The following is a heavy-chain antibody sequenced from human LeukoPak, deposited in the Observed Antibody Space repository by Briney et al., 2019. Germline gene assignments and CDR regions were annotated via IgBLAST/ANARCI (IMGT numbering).Heavy chain of an antibody. V-gene: IGHV3-7*01. D-gene: IGHD3-10*02. CDR2: VRQDGGEG. CDR1: GFTFNTYW. J-gene: IGHJ6*04. CDR3: VTRLCSISACRASSYLSFDV. Sequence: PGGSLRLSCAASGFTFNTYWMTWVRQAPGRRLEWVANVRQDGGEGHYVDSVKGRFTVSRDNAENSLYLQLNSLRIEDTAVYYCVTRLCSISACRASSYLSFDVWGKGTTVTVSS.